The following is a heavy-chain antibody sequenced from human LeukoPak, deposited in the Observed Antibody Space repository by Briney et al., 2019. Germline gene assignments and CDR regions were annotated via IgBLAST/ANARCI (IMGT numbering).Heavy chain of an antibody. CDR3: ARVGRGDHTWGSYSFDY. D-gene: IGHD3-16*01. CDR1: GGSINAYY. J-gene: IGHJ4*02. Sequence: SETLSLTCTVAGGSINAYYWSWFRQSPGKGLEWIGYINYSGSTNYNPSLKRRVTISLDTSMNHLSLRLTSVTAADTDVYYCARVGRGDHTWGSYSFDYWGQGTLVTVSS. V-gene: IGHV4-59*01. CDR2: INYSGST.